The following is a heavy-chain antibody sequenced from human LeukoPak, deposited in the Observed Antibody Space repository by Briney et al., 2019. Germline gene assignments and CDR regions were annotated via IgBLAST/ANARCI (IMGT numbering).Heavy chain of an antibody. D-gene: IGHD3-10*01. CDR3: ARGGVDYYGSGTYYLMYYFDN. CDR1: GFTVSSNE. Sequence: GGSLRLSCAASGFTVSSNEMSWVRQAPGKGLEWVSAISGSGGSTYYADSVKGRFTISRDNSKNTLYLQMNSLRAEDTAVYFCARGGVDYYGSGTYYLMYYFDNWGQGALVTVSS. J-gene: IGHJ4*02. V-gene: IGHV3-23*01. CDR2: ISGSGGST.